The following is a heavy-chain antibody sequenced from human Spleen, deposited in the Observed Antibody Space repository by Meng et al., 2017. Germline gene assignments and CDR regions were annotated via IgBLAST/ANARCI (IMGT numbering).Heavy chain of an antibody. Sequence: ASVKVSCKPSGYSFTAYYIHWVRQAPGRGLEWLGHINPNSGDTLYAQKFQGRVSMTGDTSISTAYVELSSLRSDDTAVYYCVRDENISLGKLFGDYWGQGTMVTVSS. CDR1: GYSFTAYY. J-gene: IGHJ4*02. D-gene: IGHD2-21*01. CDR3: VRDENISLGKLFGDY. V-gene: IGHV1-2*06. CDR2: INPNSGDT.